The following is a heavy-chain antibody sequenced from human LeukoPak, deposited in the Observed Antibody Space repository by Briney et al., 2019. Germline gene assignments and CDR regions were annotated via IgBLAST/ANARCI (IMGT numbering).Heavy chain of an antibody. CDR2: IYTSGST. CDR3: ARGYGDYELDY. D-gene: IGHD4-17*01. CDR1: GGSISSGSYY. Sequence: SETLSLTCTVSGGSISSGSYYWSWIRQPAGKGLEWIGRIYTSGSTNYNPSLKSRVTISVDTSKNQFSLKLSSVTAADTAVYYCARGYGDYELDYWGQGTLVTVSS. J-gene: IGHJ4*02. V-gene: IGHV4-61*02.